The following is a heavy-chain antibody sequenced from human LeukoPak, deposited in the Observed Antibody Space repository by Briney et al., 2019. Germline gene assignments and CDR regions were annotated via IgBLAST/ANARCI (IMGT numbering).Heavy chain of an antibody. CDR3: ARDRGTTGYYYLDS. CDR2: IYHTGST. CDR1: GGPITEYY. D-gene: IGHD1-26*01. V-gene: IGHV4-59*01. Sequence: SETLSLTCSVSGGPITEYYWSWIRQPPGKGLEWIGYIYHTGSTNYSPSLKSRLTMSVDASRNQFSLKLVSVTAADTGVYYCARDRGTTGYYYLDSWGQGILVTDSS. J-gene: IGHJ4*02.